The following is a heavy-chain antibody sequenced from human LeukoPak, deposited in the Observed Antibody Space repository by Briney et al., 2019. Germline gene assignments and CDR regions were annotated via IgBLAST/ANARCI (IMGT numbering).Heavy chain of an antibody. J-gene: IGHJ4*02. CDR1: GFTFSDYY. CDR3: ARDCSSYYYDSSGYSDY. Sequence: GGSLRLSCAASGFTFSDYYMSWIRQAPGKGLEWASYISSSGSTIYYADSVKGRFTISRDNAKNSLYLQMNSLRAEDTAVYYCARDCSSYYYDSSGYSDYWGQGTLVTVSS. V-gene: IGHV3-11*01. D-gene: IGHD3-22*01. CDR2: ISSSGSTI.